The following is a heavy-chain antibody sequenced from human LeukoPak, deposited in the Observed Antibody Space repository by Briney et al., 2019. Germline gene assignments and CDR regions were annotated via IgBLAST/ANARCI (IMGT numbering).Heavy chain of an antibody. CDR1: GFSFNTYA. CDR3: AKLSAPTSGYFDY. J-gene: IGHJ4*02. Sequence: PSGGSLRLSCADSGFSFNTYAMTWVRQAPGKGLEWVSGISGSGGSTYYADSVKGRFTISRGNSENTVYLQMNSLRAEDTAVYYCAKLSAPTSGYFDYWGQGTLVTVSS. D-gene: IGHD2-15*01. CDR2: ISGSGGST. V-gene: IGHV3-23*01.